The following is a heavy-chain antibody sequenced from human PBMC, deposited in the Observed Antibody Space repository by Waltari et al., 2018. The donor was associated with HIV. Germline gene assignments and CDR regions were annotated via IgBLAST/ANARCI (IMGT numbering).Heavy chain of an antibody. D-gene: IGHD5-12*01. CDR3: ARASPDIVATIKHYGMDV. Sequence: EVQLVESGGGLVQPGGSLRLSCAASGFTFSSYWMHWVRQAPGKGLVWVSRVKSDGSSTSYADSGKGRFTISRDNAKNTLYLQMNRLRAEDTAVYYCARASPDIVATIKHYGMDVWGQGTTVTVSS. V-gene: IGHV3-74*01. CDR2: VKSDGSST. J-gene: IGHJ6*02. CDR1: GFTFSSYW.